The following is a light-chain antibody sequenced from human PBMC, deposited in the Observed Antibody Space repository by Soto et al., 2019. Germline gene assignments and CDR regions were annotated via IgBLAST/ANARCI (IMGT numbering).Light chain of an antibody. CDR1: SSNIGAGYD. J-gene: IGLJ3*02. CDR3: QSYDSSLSGVV. Sequence: QSVLTQPPSVSGAPGQRVTIYCTGGSSNIGAGYDVHWYQQLPGAAPKLLIFGNSNRRPGVPDRFSGSKSGTSASLAITGLLAEDEADYYCQSYDSSLSGVVFGGGTKVTVL. V-gene: IGLV1-40*01. CDR2: GNS.